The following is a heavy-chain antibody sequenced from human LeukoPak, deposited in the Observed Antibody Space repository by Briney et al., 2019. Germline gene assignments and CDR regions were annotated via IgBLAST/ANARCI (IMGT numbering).Heavy chain of an antibody. Sequence: PGGSLRLSCAAASGFTFSPYSMTWVRQGPGKGLEWVSTISGNGANTYYGDSVKGRFTISRDNSKNTLYLQMNSLRVDDTAVYYCAKGGVENWFDPWGQGTLVTVSS. D-gene: IGHD5-24*01. CDR1: GFTFSPYS. CDR2: ISGNGANT. V-gene: IGHV3-23*01. J-gene: IGHJ5*02. CDR3: AKGGVENWFDP.